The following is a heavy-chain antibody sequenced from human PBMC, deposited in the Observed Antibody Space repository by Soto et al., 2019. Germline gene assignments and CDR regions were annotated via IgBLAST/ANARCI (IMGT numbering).Heavy chain of an antibody. V-gene: IGHV3-23*01. CDR1: GFTFSSYA. J-gene: IGHJ4*02. Sequence: EVQLLESGGGLVQPGGSLRLSCASSGFTFSSYAMRWVRQAPGKGLEWVSGISGSGGSPYYADSVKGRFTISRDNSKNTLYLQMNSLRDEDTAGYYCAKYTQVVVTAYFDSWGQGALVSVSS. CDR2: ISGSGGSP. CDR3: AKYTQVVVTAYFDS. D-gene: IGHD2-21*02.